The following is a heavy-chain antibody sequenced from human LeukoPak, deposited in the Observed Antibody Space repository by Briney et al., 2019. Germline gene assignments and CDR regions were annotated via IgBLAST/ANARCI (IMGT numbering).Heavy chain of an antibody. CDR1: GFTFSSYW. V-gene: IGHV4-59*01. Sequence: NPGGSLRLSCAASGFTFSSYWMSWVRRAPGKGLEWIGYIYYSGSTSYNPSLKSRVTISVDTSKNQFSLKLSSVTAADTAVYYCARAGDSGYDYSDYWGQGTLVTVSS. CDR3: ARAGDSGYDYSDY. CDR2: IYYSGST. D-gene: IGHD5-12*01. J-gene: IGHJ4*02.